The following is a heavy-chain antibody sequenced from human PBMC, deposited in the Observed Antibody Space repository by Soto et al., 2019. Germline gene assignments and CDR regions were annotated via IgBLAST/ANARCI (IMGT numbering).Heavy chain of an antibody. J-gene: IGHJ6*02. CDR3: ARSQQPVFARDGPNPYYYYYGMDV. CDR2: INAGNGNT. CDR1: GYTFTSYA. Sequence: ASVKVSCKASGYTFTSYAMHWVRQAPGQRLEWMGWINAGNGNTKYSQKFQGRVTITRDTSASTAYIELSSLRSEDTAVYYCARSQQPVFARDGPNPYYYYYGMDVWGQGTTVTVCS. V-gene: IGHV1-3*01. D-gene: IGHD6-6*01.